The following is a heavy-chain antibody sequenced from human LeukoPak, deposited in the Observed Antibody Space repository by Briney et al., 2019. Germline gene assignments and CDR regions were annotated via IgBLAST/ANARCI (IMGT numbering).Heavy chain of an antibody. Sequence: PGGSLRLSCAASGFTFSSYSMNWVRQAPGKGLEWVSSISSSSSYIYYADSVKGRFTISRDNAKNSLYLQMNSLGAEDTAVYYCARDGAAAGTGYYYYMDVWGKGTTVTVSS. CDR2: ISSSSSYI. V-gene: IGHV3-21*01. D-gene: IGHD6-13*01. J-gene: IGHJ6*03. CDR1: GFTFSSYS. CDR3: ARDGAAAGTGYYYYMDV.